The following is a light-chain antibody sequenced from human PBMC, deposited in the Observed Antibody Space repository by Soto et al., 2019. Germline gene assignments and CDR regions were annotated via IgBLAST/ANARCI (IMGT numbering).Light chain of an antibody. CDR2: EVS. CDR1: YSDVGGYNR. J-gene: IGLJ3*02. CDR3: VSYIESTVTHWV. Sequence: QSALTQPASVSGPPGQSITISCTGTYSDVGGYNRVSWYQHHPGKAPKMLIFEVSTRPSGISDRFSGSKSGDTASLTISGLQAEDEADYYCVSYIESTVTHWVFGGGTKLTVL. V-gene: IGLV2-14*01.